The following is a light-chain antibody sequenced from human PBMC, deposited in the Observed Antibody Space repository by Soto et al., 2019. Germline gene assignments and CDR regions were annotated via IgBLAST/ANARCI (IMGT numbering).Light chain of an antibody. CDR2: DVT. Sequence: QSVLTQPASVSGSPGQSITISCTGTSRDVGAYDYVSWYQQYPGEAPKLRIYDVTYRPSGISHRFSGTKSGNTASLTLSGLQAENEADYYCSSYTGSGTLYVFGTGTKLTVL. J-gene: IGLJ1*01. CDR1: SRDVGAYDY. V-gene: IGLV2-14*03. CDR3: SSYTGSGTLYV.